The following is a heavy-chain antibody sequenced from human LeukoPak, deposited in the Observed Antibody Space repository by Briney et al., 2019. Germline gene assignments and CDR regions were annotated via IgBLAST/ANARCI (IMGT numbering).Heavy chain of an antibody. V-gene: IGHV4-39*07. CDR3: ARKIPGGTPHLNWFDP. Sequence: PSETLSLTCTVSSGSISTSNYCWGWVRQPPGKALEWIGNIFYSGSTYYSPSLKSRVTISVDTSKNQFSLKLSSVTAADTAVYYCARKIPGGTPHLNWFDPWGQGTLVTVSS. D-gene: IGHD2-15*01. CDR1: SGSISTSNYC. J-gene: IGHJ5*02. CDR2: IFYSGST.